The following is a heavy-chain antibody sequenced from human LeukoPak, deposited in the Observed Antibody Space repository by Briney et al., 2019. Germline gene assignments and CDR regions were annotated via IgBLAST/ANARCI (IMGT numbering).Heavy chain of an antibody. CDR1: GYTFTNYY. J-gene: IGHJ3*02. CDR2: INPSGGST. D-gene: IGHD3-22*01. V-gene: IGHV1-46*01. Sequence: ASVKVSCKASGYTFTNYYIHWVRQAPGQGLECMGIINPSGGSTSYAQKFQGRVTMTRDMSTSTVYMELSSLRSEDTAVYYCARGAGEYYYDSSGGFDIWGQGTMVTVSS. CDR3: ARGAGEYYYDSSGGFDI.